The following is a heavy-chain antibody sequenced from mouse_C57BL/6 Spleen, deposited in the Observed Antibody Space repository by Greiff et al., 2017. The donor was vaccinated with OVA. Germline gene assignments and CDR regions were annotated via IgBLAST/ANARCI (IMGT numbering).Heavy chain of an antibody. D-gene: IGHD1-3*01. CDR3: ARDNNYDAMDY. CDR1: GFTFSDYY. Sequence: DVKLVESEGGLVQPGSSMKLSCTASGFTFSDYYMPWVRQVPEKGLEWVANINYDGSSTYYLDSLKSRFIISRDNAKNILYLQMSSLKSEDTATDYCARDNNYDAMDYWGQGTSVTVSS. J-gene: IGHJ4*01. CDR2: INYDGSST. V-gene: IGHV5-16*01.